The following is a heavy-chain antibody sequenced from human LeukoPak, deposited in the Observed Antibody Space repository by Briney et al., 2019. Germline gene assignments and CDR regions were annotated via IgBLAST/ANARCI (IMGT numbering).Heavy chain of an antibody. J-gene: IGHJ4*02. CDR2: ISAYNGNT. D-gene: IGHD3-10*01. V-gene: IGHV1-18*01. CDR1: GYTFTSYG. Sequence: ASVKVSFKASGYTFTSYGISWVRQAPGQGLEWMGWISAYNGNTSYAQKLQGRVTMTTDTSTSTAYMELRSLRSDDTAVYYCARDLSPGLWFGELSLGMTVPSYYWGQGTLVTVSS. CDR3: ARDLSPGLWFGELSLGMTVPSYY.